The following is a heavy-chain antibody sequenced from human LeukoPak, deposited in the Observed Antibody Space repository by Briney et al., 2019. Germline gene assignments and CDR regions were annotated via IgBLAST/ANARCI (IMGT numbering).Heavy chain of an antibody. CDR3: AKDIVLMDSGYFDY. Sequence: GGSLRLSCAASGFTVSGNYMSWVRQAPGKGLEWVSVIYSGGSTYYADSVKGRFTISRDNSKNTLYLQMNSLRAEDTAVYYCAKDIVLMDSGYFDYWGQGTLVTVSS. V-gene: IGHV3-66*01. D-gene: IGHD2-8*01. J-gene: IGHJ4*02. CDR2: IYSGGST. CDR1: GFTVSGNY.